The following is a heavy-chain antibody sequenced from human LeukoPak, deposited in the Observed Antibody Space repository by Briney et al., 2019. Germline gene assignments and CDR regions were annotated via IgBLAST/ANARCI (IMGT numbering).Heavy chain of an antibody. CDR1: GFTFSSYW. V-gene: IGHV3-74*01. CDR2: INSDGSST. CDR3: ARDRDYYGSGSSFDP. Sequence: GGSLRLSCAASGFTFSSYWMHCVRQAPGKGLVWVSRINSDGSSTSYADSVKGRFTISRDNAKNTLYLQMNSLRAEDTAVYYCARDRDYYGSGSSFDPWGQGTLVTVSS. D-gene: IGHD3-10*01. J-gene: IGHJ5*02.